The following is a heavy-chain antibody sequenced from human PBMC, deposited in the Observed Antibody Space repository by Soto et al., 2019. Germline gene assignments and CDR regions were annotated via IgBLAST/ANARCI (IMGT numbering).Heavy chain of an antibody. CDR1: GFTFSSYA. V-gene: IGHV3-64D*08. CDR2: ISSNGGST. D-gene: IGHD6-19*01. J-gene: IGHJ4*02. CDR3: VKVGEQWLVRVKAYFDY. Sequence: GGSLRLSCSASGFTFSSYAMHWVRQAPGKGLEYVSAISSNGGSTYYADSVKGRFTISRDNSKNTLYLQMSSLRAEDTAVYYCVKVGEQWLVRVKAYFDYWGQGTLVTVSS.